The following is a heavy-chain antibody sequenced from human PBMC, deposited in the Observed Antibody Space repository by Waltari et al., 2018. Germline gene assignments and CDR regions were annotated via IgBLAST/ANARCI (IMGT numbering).Heavy chain of an antibody. Sequence: EVQLVESGGGLVQPGRSLRLSCTASGFTFGDYAMSWVRQAPGKGLEWGGFIRSKAYGGTTEYAASVKGRFTISRDDSKSIAYLQMNSLKTEDTAVYYCTRGTPPNYWGQGTLVTVSS. CDR1: GFTFGDYA. CDR2: IRSKAYGGTT. V-gene: IGHV3-49*04. J-gene: IGHJ4*02. CDR3: TRGTPPNY.